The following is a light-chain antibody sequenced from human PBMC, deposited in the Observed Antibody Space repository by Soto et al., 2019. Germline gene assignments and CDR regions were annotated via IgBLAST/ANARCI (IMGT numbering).Light chain of an antibody. Sequence: QSVLTQPPSVSGAPGQRVTISCTGSSSNIGAGYDVHWYQQLPGTAPKLLIYANTNRPSGVPDRISGSKSGTSASLPITGLQADDEVDYCYQSYDSSLTLRVFGTGTKLTVL. CDR1: SSNIGAGYD. J-gene: IGLJ1*01. CDR3: QSYDSSLTLRV. CDR2: ANT. V-gene: IGLV1-40*01.